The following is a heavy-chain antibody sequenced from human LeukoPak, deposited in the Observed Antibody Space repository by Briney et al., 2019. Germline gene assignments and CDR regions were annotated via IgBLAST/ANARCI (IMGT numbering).Heavy chain of an antibody. V-gene: IGHV3-23*01. J-gene: IGHJ4*02. CDR2: ITGGGSST. D-gene: IGHD3-10*01. CDR3: AKSRGSGTFYRYFDY. CDR1: GFTFSNYA. Sequence: PGGSLRLSCAASGFTFSNYAMTWVRQAPGKGLEWVSAITGGGSSTYYADPVKGRFTISRDNSKNTLYLQMNSLRAEDTAVYYCAKSRGSGTFYRYFDYWGQGSLVTVSS.